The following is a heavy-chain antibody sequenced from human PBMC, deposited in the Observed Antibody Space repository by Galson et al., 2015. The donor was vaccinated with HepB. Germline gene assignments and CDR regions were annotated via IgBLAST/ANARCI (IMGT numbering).Heavy chain of an antibody. J-gene: IGHJ5*02. V-gene: IGHV1-46*01. CDR2: IDPRGGST. CDR3: ARGGSYFDGRGSLYNWFDP. Sequence: SVKVSCKASGYTFTNCYLHWVRQAPGQGLEWMAIIDPRGGSTTFAQKFQGRVTLTRDTSTSTVYMELSSLRSEDTAVYYCARGGSYFDGRGSLYNWFDPWGQGTLVTVSS. CDR1: GYTFTNCY. D-gene: IGHD3-22*01.